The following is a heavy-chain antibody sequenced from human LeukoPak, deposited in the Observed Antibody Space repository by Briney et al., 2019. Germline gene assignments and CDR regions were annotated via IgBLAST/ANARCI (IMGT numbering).Heavy chain of an antibody. CDR3: AKDRDIVVVPGGIRQGLDS. J-gene: IGHJ4*02. Sequence: GGSLRLSCAASGVTFSSYGMYWGRQAPGKGLEWVAVISYDGSNKYYADSVKGRFTISRDNSKNTLYLKMNTLRAEDTSVYYCAKDRDIVVVPGGIRQGLDSWGQGTLVTVSS. D-gene: IGHD2-2*01. CDR1: GVTFSSYG. V-gene: IGHV3-30*18. CDR2: ISYDGSNK.